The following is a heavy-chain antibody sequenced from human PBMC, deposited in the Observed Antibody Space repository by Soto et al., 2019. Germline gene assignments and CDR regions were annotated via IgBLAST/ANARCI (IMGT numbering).Heavy chain of an antibody. CDR2: ISGSGGST. CDR1: GFTFSSYA. J-gene: IGHJ6*02. V-gene: IGHV3-23*01. Sequence: GGSLRLSCAASGFTFSSYAMSWVRQAPGKGLEWVSAISGSGGSTYYADSVKGRFTISRDNSKNTLYLQMNSLRAEDTAVYYCAKDRGGYYDFWSGYLRYYYGMDVWGQGITVTVPS. CDR3: AKDRGGYYDFWSGYLRYYYGMDV. D-gene: IGHD3-3*01.